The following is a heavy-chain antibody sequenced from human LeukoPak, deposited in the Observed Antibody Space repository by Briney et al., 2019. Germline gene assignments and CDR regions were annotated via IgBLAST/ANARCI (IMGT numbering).Heavy chain of an antibody. V-gene: IGHV3-7*01. CDR1: GFTFSSYW. CDR3: ARQRYSDY. Sequence: GGSLRLSCAASGFTFSSYWMTWVRQAPGKGLEWVANIKKDGNEKYYVDSVKGRFTISRDNAKNSLSLEMSSLRAEDTAVYYCARQRYSDYWGQGTLVTVSS. J-gene: IGHJ4*02. D-gene: IGHD2-15*01. CDR2: IKKDGNEK.